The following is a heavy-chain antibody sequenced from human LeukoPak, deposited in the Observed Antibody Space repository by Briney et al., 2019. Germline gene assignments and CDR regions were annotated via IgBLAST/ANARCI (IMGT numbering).Heavy chain of an antibody. D-gene: IGHD3-10*01. Sequence: GGSLRLSCAASGFPFSSYSMNWVRQAPGKGLEWVSSISSSSSYIYYADSVKGRFTISRDNAKNSLYLQMNSLRAEDTAVYYCARAMVRGVISWILGYWGQGTLVTVSS. CDR3: ARAMVRGVISWILGY. V-gene: IGHV3-21*01. CDR1: GFPFSSYS. CDR2: ISSSSSYI. J-gene: IGHJ4*02.